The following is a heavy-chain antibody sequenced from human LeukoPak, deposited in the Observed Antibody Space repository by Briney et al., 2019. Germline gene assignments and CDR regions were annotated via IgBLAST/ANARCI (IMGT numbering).Heavy chain of an antibody. CDR2: ITFDGGNK. J-gene: IGHJ4*02. D-gene: IGHD5-24*01. V-gene: IGHV3-30*02. Sequence: GGSLRLSWAASGFNFNNFGMHWVRQAPGKGLEWVAIITFDGGNKYYIDSVQGRFTISRDNSKNTVYLQMDSLRPEDTAVYYCAKDKSYGSGIDHWGQGALVTVSS. CDR1: GFNFNNFG. CDR3: AKDKSYGSGIDH.